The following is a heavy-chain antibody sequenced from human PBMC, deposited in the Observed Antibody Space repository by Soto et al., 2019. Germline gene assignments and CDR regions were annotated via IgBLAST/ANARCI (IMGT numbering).Heavy chain of an antibody. J-gene: IGHJ4*02. CDR1: GFTFSSST. CDR3: ARDIGEMSAV. V-gene: IGHV3-21*06. Sequence: NPVGSLRLSCTGSGFTFSSSTMTWVRQGPGKGLEWVSSISSSSSYIYFADSLKGRFTISRDNARNSLYLQMNSLRAEDTAVYYCARDIGEMSAVWGQGTQVTVSS. D-gene: IGHD3-10*01. CDR2: ISSSSSYI.